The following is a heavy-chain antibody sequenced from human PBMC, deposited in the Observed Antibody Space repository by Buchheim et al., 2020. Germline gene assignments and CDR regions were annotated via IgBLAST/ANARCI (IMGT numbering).Heavy chain of an antibody. J-gene: IGHJ4*02. Sequence: QVQLQESGPGLVKPSQTLSLICNVSGGSISSGDYFWNWIRQPPGKGLEWIGYIYHSGSTYYNPSLKSRIALSVDTAKNQISLKVTSVTAADTAVYYCARGMRNYDSRGAPEWFDYWGQGT. V-gene: IGHV4-30-4*01. CDR1: GGSISSGDYF. CDR2: IYHSGST. CDR3: ARGMRNYDSRGAPEWFDY. D-gene: IGHD3-22*01.